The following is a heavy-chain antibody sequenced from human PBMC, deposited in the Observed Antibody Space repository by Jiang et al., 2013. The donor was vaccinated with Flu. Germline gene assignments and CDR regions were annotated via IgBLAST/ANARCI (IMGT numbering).Heavy chain of an antibody. J-gene: IGHJ4*02. CDR3: ARSLGIQLWVIDD. D-gene: IGHD5-18*01. CDR1: GFTFSSYS. V-gene: IGHV3-21*01. CDR2: ISSSSIYI. Sequence: VQLVESGEAWSSLGGPVRLSCAASGFTFSSYSMNWVRQAPGKGLEWVSSISSSSIYIYYADSVKGRFTISRDNAKNSLYLQMNSLRVEDTAVYYCARSLGIQLWVIDDWGQGTLVTVSS.